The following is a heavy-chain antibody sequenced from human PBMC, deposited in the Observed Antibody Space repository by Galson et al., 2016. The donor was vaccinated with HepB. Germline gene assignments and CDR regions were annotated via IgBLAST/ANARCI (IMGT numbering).Heavy chain of an antibody. Sequence: SLRLSCAASGFAFSEYDIHWVRQAAGKGLEWVSAMDILGDGYYSDSVKGRFTISRENAKSSLYLHMNSLRAEATALYYCAVIAVAGGTSDYWGQGTLVTVSS. CDR3: AVIAVAGGTSDY. J-gene: IGHJ4*02. CDR2: MDILGDG. V-gene: IGHV3-13*01. CDR1: GFAFSEYD. D-gene: IGHD6-19*01.